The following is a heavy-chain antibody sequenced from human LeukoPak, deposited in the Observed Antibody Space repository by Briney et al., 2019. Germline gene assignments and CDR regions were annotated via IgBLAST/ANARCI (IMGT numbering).Heavy chain of an antibody. J-gene: IGHJ4*02. CDR3: ARGSNVAVADY. V-gene: IGHV4-34*01. D-gene: IGHD6-19*01. CDR1: GGSFSGYY. Sequence: SETLSLTCAVYGGSFSGYYWSWIRQPPGKGLEWIGEINHSGSTNYNPSLKSRVTISVVTSKNQFSLKLSSVTAADTAVYYCARGSNVAVADYWGQGTLVTVSS. CDR2: INHSGST.